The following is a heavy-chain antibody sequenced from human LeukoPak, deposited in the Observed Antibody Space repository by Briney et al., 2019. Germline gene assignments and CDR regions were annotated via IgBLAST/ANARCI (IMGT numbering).Heavy chain of an antibody. CDR1: GFTFSSYA. CDR2: ISYDGSNK. Sequence: GGSLRLSCAASGFTFSSYAMHWVRQAPGKGLEGVAVISYDGSNKYYADSVKGRFTISRDNSKNTLYLQMNSLRAEDTAVYYCARAVITTVPEFDPWGQGTLVTVSS. J-gene: IGHJ5*02. V-gene: IGHV3-30-3*01. CDR3: ARAVITTVPEFDP. D-gene: IGHD3-16*01.